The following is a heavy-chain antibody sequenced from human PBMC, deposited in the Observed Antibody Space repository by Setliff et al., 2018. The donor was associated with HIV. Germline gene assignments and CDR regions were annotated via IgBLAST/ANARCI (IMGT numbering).Heavy chain of an antibody. CDR3: ARGGTSSNWFGP. Sequence: CIVSGASISSNTWSWIRQAPGKGLQWIGFIYNSVTTNYNPSLKSRVTISLDTSKNQFSLKLTSVTAADTAVYYCARGGTSSNWFGPWGQGTLVTVSS. CDR1: GASISSNT. CDR2: IYNSVTT. V-gene: IGHV4-59*01. J-gene: IGHJ5*02. D-gene: IGHD2-2*01.